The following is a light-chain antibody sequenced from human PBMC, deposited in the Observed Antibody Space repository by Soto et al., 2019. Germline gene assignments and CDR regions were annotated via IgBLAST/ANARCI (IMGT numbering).Light chain of an antibody. CDR2: EVN. CDR3: NSYTSSSTRV. J-gene: IGLJ2*01. CDR1: SSDVGGYNY. Sequence: QYALTQPASVSGSPGQSITISCTGTSSDVGGYNYVSWYQQHPGKAPKLMIYEVNNRPSGVSNRFSGSKSGNTASLTISGLQAEDEADYYCNSYTSSSTRVFGGGTKVTVL. V-gene: IGLV2-14*01.